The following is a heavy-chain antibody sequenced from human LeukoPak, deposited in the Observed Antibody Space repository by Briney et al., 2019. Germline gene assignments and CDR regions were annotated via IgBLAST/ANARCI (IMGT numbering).Heavy chain of an antibody. V-gene: IGHV3-21*06. CDR3: AKDWGGGSNWFDP. J-gene: IGHJ5*02. D-gene: IGHD3-16*01. CDR2: ISSTSSYI. CDR1: GFTFSIYS. Sequence: GGSLRLSCAASGFTFSIYSVTWVRQAPGKGLEWVASISSTSSYIYYADSVRGRFTISRDNAQYLAYLQMNSLRAEDTAVYYCAKDWGGGSNWFDPWGQGTLVTVSS.